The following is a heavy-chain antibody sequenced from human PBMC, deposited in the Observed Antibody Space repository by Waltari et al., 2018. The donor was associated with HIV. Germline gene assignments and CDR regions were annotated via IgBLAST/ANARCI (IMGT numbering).Heavy chain of an antibody. D-gene: IGHD3-10*01. Sequence: EVLLAESGGRLIQPGGSLGLSCTASNFIISAKHVTWIRQAPGGSLEWVAVIYPADTTHYADSVSGRFTISRAKSRTTVFLLMNSLCVDDTATYVCATGVRYYGPWGQGTRVTVSS. CDR1: NFIISAKH. CDR2: IYPADTT. V-gene: IGHV3-53*01. CDR3: ATGVRYYGP. J-gene: IGHJ5*02.